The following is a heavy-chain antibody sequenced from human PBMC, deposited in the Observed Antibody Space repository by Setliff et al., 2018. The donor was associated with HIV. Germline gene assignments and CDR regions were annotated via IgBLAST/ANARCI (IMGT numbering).Heavy chain of an antibody. CDR1: GFTFSDYY. Sequence: GESLKISCATSGFTFSDYYMSWIRQAPGKGLEWVSYISSSGTNIYYVDSVKGRFTISRDNAKNSLYLQMNSLRAEDTAVYYCARGIDTAIIGGDAFDIWGQGTMVTVSS. V-gene: IGHV3-11*04. D-gene: IGHD5-18*01. CDR2: ISSSGTNI. CDR3: ARGIDTAIIGGDAFDI. J-gene: IGHJ3*02.